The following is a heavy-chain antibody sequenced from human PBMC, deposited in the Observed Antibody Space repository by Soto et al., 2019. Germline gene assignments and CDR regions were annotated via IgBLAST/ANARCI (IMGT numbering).Heavy chain of an antibody. D-gene: IGHD3-16*02. Sequence: GGSLRLSCAASGFTFSSYGMHWVRQAPGKGLEWVAVIWYDGSNKYYADSVKGRFTISRDNSKNTLYLQMNSLRAEDTAVYYCARDYLTMITFGGVIVMSTYYYYGMDVWGQGTTVTVSS. J-gene: IGHJ6*02. V-gene: IGHV3-33*01. CDR2: IWYDGSNK. CDR1: GFTFSSYG. CDR3: ARDYLTMITFGGVIVMSTYYYYGMDV.